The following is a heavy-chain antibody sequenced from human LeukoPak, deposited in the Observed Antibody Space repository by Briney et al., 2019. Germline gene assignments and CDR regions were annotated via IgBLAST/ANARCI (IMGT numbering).Heavy chain of an antibody. CDR1: GFTFSSYA. D-gene: IGHD3-10*01. J-gene: IGHJ4*02. CDR2: ISGSGSST. CDR3: AKDHGGAMVRGVIITSRFDY. V-gene: IGHV3-23*01. Sequence: GGSLRLSCAASGFTFSSYAMSWVRQAPGKGLEWVSAISGSGSSTYYADSVKGRFTISRDNSKNTLYLQMNSLRAEDTAVYYCAKDHGGAMVRGVIITSRFDYWGQGTLVTVSS.